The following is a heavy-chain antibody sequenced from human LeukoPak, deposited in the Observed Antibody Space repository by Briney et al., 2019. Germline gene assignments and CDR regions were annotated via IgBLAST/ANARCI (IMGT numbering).Heavy chain of an antibody. CDR3: ASEHIVVVTPSGYFDY. CDR1: GGSISSYY. CDR2: IYTSGST. D-gene: IGHD2-21*02. J-gene: IGHJ4*02. Sequence: SETLSLTCTVSGGSISSYYWSWIRQPAGKGLEWIGRIYTSGSTNYNPSLKSRVTISVDTSKNQFSLKLSSVTAADTAVYYCASEHIVVVTPSGYFDYWGQGTLVTVSS. V-gene: IGHV4-4*07.